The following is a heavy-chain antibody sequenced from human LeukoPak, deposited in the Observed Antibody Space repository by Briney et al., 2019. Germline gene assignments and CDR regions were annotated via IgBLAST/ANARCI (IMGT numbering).Heavy chain of an antibody. J-gene: IGHJ4*02. Sequence: ASVKVSCKASGNTFTNYDINWVRQATGQGLGWMGWMSPNSGNTGYAQKFQGRVTMTRNTSISTAYMELSSLRSEDTAMYYCAKEGSGFGEFNYWGQGTLVTVSS. CDR3: AKEGSGFGEFNY. CDR1: GNTFTNYD. CDR2: MSPNSGNT. V-gene: IGHV1-8*02. D-gene: IGHD3-10*01.